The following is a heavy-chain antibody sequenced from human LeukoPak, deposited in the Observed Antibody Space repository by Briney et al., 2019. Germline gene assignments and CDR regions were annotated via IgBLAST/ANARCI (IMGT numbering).Heavy chain of an antibody. CDR1: GFTLSDYG. CDR3: AKDRPNYYESNGHYYRRDGDY. J-gene: IGHJ4*02. V-gene: IGHV3-30*02. CDR2: IRYDGSVK. D-gene: IGHD3-22*01. Sequence: GGSLRLSCAASGFTLSDYGMHWVRQAPGKGLEWVTFIRYDGSVKYYADSVKGRFTISRDNSKNILYLQMNSLRAEDTAIYYCAKDRPNYYESNGHYYRRDGDYWGQGTLVTVSS.